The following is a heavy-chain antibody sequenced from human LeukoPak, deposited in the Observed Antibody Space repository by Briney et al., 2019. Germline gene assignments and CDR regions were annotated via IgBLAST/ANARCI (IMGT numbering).Heavy chain of an antibody. V-gene: IGHV3-48*04. Sequence: PGGSLRLSCAASGFTFSSYSMNWVRQAPGKGLEWVSYISSSGSTIYYADSVKGRFTISRDNAKNSLYLQMNSLRAEDTAVYYCARARPRGVIYYYYYMDVWGKGTTVTISS. CDR1: GFTFSSYS. CDR3: ARARPRGVIYYYYYMDV. CDR2: ISSSGSTI. D-gene: IGHD3-10*01. J-gene: IGHJ6*03.